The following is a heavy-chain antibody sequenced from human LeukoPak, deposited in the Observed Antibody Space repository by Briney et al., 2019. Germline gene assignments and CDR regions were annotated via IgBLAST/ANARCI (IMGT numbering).Heavy chain of an antibody. D-gene: IGHD3-3*01. J-gene: IGHJ4*02. CDR3: ARVDFWSGYYPDY. CDR2: INHSGST. V-gene: IGHV4-34*01. Sequence: SETLSLTCAVYGGSFSGYYWSWIRQPPGKGLEWIGEINHSGSTNYNPSLKSRVTISVDTSKNQFSLKLSSVTAADTAVYYCARVDFWSGYYPDYWGQGTLVTVSS. CDR1: GGSFSGYY.